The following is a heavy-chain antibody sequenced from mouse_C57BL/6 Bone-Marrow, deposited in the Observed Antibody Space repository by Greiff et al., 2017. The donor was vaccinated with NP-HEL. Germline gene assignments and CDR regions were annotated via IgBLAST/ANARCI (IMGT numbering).Heavy chain of an antibody. Sequence: QVQLKESGPGLVQPSQSLSITCTASGFSLTSYGVHWVRQSPGKGLEWLGVIWSGGSTAYNAAFISRLAISKDNSKSQVYIKMNSLQADDTAIYYCARATFITAVVARDYWGQGTTLTVSS. CDR3: ARATFITAVVARDY. CDR1: GFSLTSYG. D-gene: IGHD1-1*01. CDR2: IWSGGST. V-gene: IGHV2-2*01. J-gene: IGHJ2*01.